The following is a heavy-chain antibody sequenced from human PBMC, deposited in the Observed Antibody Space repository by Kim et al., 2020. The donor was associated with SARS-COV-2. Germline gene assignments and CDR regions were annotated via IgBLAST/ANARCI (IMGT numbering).Heavy chain of an antibody. V-gene: IGHV3-23*01. Sequence: SVKGRFTISRDNSKNPLYLQRSGRRAEDTAVYFCAKDPFYDFWSGYYFDYWGQGTLVTVSS. CDR3: AKDPFYDFWSGYYFDY. D-gene: IGHD3-3*01. J-gene: IGHJ4*02.